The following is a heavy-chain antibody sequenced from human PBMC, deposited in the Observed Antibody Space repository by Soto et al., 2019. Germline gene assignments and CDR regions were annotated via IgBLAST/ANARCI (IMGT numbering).Heavy chain of an antibody. CDR3: ARLNSSGLDAFYI. CDR1: GYTFTSYG. Sequence: GASVKVSCKASGYTFTSYGISWVRQAPGQGIEWMGWISAYYGNSNYAQKFQVRVTISAFKSISTAYLQWSSLNSLYTAMYYCARLNSSGLDAFYIWGQGTMVTVSS. J-gene: IGHJ3*02. CDR2: ISAYYGNS. V-gene: IGHV1-18*01. D-gene: IGHD6-19*01.